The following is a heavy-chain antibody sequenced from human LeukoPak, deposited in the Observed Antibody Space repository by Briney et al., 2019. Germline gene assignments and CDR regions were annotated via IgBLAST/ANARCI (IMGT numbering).Heavy chain of an antibody. J-gene: IGHJ4*02. CDR2: TSAYNGNT. D-gene: IGHD3-10*01. Sequence: GASVKVSCKASGYTFPSFGISWVRQAPGQGLEWMGWTSAYNGNTNFGQKFQGRVSMTTVTSTSTAYMELRSLRSDDTAVYYCARDIRHYGSGADFDYWGQGTLVTVSS. CDR3: ARDIRHYGSGADFDY. V-gene: IGHV1-18*01. CDR1: GYTFPSFG.